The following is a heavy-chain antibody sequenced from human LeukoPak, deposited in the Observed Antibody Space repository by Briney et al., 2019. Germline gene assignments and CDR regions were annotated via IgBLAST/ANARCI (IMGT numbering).Heavy chain of an antibody. J-gene: IGHJ4*02. Sequence: GGSLRLSCAASGFTFSSYAMSWVRQAPGKGLEWVSYISSSGSTIYYADSVKGRFTISRDNAKNSLYLQMNSLRAEDTAVYYCASTGDTAMVIAGFDYWGQGTLVTVSS. D-gene: IGHD5-18*01. V-gene: IGHV3-48*04. CDR1: GFTFSSYA. CDR2: ISSSGSTI. CDR3: ASTGDTAMVIAGFDY.